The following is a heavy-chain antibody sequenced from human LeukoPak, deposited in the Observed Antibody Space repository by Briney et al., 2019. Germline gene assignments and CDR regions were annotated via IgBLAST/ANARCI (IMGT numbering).Heavy chain of an antibody. V-gene: IGHV3-30*18. Sequence: GRSLRLSCAASGFTFSSYGMHWVRQVPGKGLEWVAVISYDGSNKYYADSVKGRFTISRDNSKNTLYLQMNSLRAEDTAVYYCAKDQWLVPYYYYGMDVWGQGTTVTVSS. CDR1: GFTFSSYG. CDR3: AKDQWLVPYYYYGMDV. J-gene: IGHJ6*02. CDR2: ISYDGSNK. D-gene: IGHD6-19*01.